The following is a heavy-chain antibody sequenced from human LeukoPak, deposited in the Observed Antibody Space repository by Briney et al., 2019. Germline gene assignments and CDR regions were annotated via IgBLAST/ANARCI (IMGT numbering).Heavy chain of an antibody. D-gene: IGHD3-9*01. CDR3: ARDGDYDILTGYSPIDY. CDR1: GYTFTSYG. Sequence: ASVKVSCKASGYTFTSYGISWVRQAPGQGLEWMGWISAYNGNTNYAQKLQGRVTMTTDTSTSTAYMELRSLRSDDTAVYYCARDGDYDILTGYSPIDYWGQGTLVTVSS. CDR2: ISAYNGNT. J-gene: IGHJ4*02. V-gene: IGHV1-18*01.